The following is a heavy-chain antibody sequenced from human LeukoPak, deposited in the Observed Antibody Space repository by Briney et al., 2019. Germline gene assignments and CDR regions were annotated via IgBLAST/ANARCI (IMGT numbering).Heavy chain of an antibody. D-gene: IGHD2-21*01. V-gene: IGHV4-30-4*01. Sequence: PSETLSLTCTVSGGSISSGDYYWTWIRQPPGKGLEWIAYIYYTGSTYYNPSLKSRVTISVDTSRNQFSLKLSSVTAADTAVYYCARGGIPDYWGQGILVTVSS. CDR2: IYYTGST. CDR3: ARGGIPDY. CDR1: GGSISSGDYY. J-gene: IGHJ4*02.